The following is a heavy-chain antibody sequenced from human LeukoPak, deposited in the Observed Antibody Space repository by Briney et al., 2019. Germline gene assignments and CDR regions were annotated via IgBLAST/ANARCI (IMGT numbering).Heavy chain of an antibody. J-gene: IGHJ3*02. V-gene: IGHV3-23*01. CDR1: GFTFSSYA. CDR3: AKNRWAARIIIDAFDI. CDR2: ISGNGGST. Sequence: GGSLRLSCAASGFTFSSYAMSWVPQAPGEGLEWVLSISGNGGSTYYAVSVQGRFTISRDNSKNTLYLQMNSLKVEDTAVYYCAKNRWAARIIIDAFDIWGQGTMVTVSS. D-gene: IGHD6-6*01.